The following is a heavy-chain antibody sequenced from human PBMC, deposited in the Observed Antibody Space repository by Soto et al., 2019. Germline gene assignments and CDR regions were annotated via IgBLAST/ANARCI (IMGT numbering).Heavy chain of an antibody. Sequence: ASVKVSCKASGYSFTTYGISWVRQAPGQGLEWMGWISGYNGDTNNAQKFQDRVTMTIDRSTTTAYLELRSLTSDDTAVYYCAKNGHPPYYYYGMDVWGQGTTVTVSS. D-gene: IGHD2-8*01. V-gene: IGHV1-18*01. CDR2: ISGYNGDT. J-gene: IGHJ6*02. CDR1: GYSFTTYG. CDR3: AKNGHPPYYYYGMDV.